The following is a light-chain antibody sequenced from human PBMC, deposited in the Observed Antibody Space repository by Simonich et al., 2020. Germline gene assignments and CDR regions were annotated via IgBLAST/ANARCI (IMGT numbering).Light chain of an antibody. J-gene: IGLJ3*02. Sequence: FMLTPPHSVSESPGKTVPISCTRSSGRLASNYVKWYQQRPGMAPTTVIYEDNQRPSWVPERFSGSIDSSSNSASLTISGLKTEDEADYYCQSYDSSNRVFGGGTKLTVL. CDR3: QSYDSSNRV. V-gene: IGLV6-57*03. CDR2: EDN. CDR1: SGRLASNY.